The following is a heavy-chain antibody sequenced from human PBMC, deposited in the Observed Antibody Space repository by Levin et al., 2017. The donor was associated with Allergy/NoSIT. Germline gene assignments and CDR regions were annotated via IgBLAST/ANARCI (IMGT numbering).Heavy chain of an antibody. Sequence: SCAASGFTFSIYAMNWVRQAPGKGLEWVAFISYDGSNKYYPDSVKGRFTISRDNSKNTLYLQMNSLRPEDTAVYYCARGHYYGSGSDRSNWFDPWGQGTLVTVSS. CDR2: ISYDGSNK. D-gene: IGHD3-10*01. CDR3: ARGHYYGSGSDRSNWFDP. CDR1: GFTFSIYA. V-gene: IGHV3-30-3*01. J-gene: IGHJ5*02.